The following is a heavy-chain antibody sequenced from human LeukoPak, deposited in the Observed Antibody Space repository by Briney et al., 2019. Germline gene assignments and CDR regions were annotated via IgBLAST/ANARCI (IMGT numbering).Heavy chain of an antibody. CDR1: GGSFSGYY. CDR2: INHSGST. J-gene: IGHJ4*02. CDR3: ARRRSGNWNYRPFDY. Sequence: PSETLSLTCAVYGGSFSGYYWSWIRQPPGKGLEWVGEINHSGSTNYNPSLKSRVTISVDTSKNQFSLKLSSVTAADTAVYYCARRRSGNWNYRPFDYWSQGTLVTVSS. V-gene: IGHV4-34*01. D-gene: IGHD1-7*01.